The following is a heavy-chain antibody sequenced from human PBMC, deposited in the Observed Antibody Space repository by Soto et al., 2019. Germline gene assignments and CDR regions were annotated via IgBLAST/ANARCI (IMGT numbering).Heavy chain of an antibody. Sequence: GGSLRLSCAASGFSFSLHDMHRVRRAAGKDLEWVSAIDAAGDTYYVDSVKGRFTISRENAKSSFYLQMNDLRAGDTAVYYCAREMDGAYCGGDCPGGMDVWGQGTTVTVSS. D-gene: IGHD2-21*02. CDR3: AREMDGAYCGGDCPGGMDV. V-gene: IGHV3-13*01. CDR2: IDAAGDT. J-gene: IGHJ6*02. CDR1: GFSFSLHD.